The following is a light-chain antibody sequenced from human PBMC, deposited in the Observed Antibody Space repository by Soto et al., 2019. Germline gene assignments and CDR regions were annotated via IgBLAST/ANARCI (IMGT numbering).Light chain of an antibody. V-gene: IGLV2-14*01. J-gene: IGLJ2*01. CDR2: EVT. Sequence: QSVLNQPPSVCGSPGQSITISCAGTRDDIGAYDYVSWYQQHPGNAPKLLVYEVTNRPSGVSDRFSGSKSGNTASLTISGLQAEDEADYYCNSYTNSSAVVFGGGTKVTVL. CDR3: NSYTNSSAVV. CDR1: RDDIGAYDY.